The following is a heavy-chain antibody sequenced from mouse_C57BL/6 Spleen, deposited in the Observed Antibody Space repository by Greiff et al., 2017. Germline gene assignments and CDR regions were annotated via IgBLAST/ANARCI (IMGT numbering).Heavy chain of an antibody. CDR1: GYSITSGYY. D-gene: IGHD4-1*01. J-gene: IGHJ4*01. V-gene: IGHV3-6*01. Sequence: DVQLQESGPGLVKPSQSLSLTCSVTGYSITSGYYWNWIRQFPGNKLEWMGYINYDGSNNYNPSLKNRISITRDTSKNQFFLKLNSVTTEDTATYYCARDLPGDAMDYWGQGTSVTVSA. CDR3: ARDLPGDAMDY. CDR2: INYDGSN.